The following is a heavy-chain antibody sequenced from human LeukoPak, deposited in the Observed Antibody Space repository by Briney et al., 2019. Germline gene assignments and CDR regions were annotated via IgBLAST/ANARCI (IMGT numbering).Heavy chain of an antibody. D-gene: IGHD5-24*01. CDR1: GGSISSYY. Sequence: PSETLSLTCTVSGGSISSYYWSWIRQPPGKGLEWIGYIYYSGSTNYNPSLKSRVTISVDTSKNQFSLKLSSVTAADTAVYYCASGMAGPHPAYYYGMDVWGQGTTVTVSS. CDR3: ASGMAGPHPAYYYGMDV. CDR2: IYYSGST. V-gene: IGHV4-59*01. J-gene: IGHJ6*02.